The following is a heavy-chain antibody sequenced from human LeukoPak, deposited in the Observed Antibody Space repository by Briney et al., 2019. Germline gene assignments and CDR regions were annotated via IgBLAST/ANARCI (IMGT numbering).Heavy chain of an antibody. Sequence: PGGSLRLSCAASGFTFSSYATHWVRQAPGKGLEWVAVISYDGSNKYYADSVKGRFTISRDNSKNTLYLQMNSLRAEDTAVYYCARVVARDDAFDIWGQGTMVTVSS. V-gene: IGHV3-30-3*01. D-gene: IGHD5-12*01. CDR3: ARVVARDDAFDI. CDR2: ISYDGSNK. CDR1: GFTFSSYA. J-gene: IGHJ3*02.